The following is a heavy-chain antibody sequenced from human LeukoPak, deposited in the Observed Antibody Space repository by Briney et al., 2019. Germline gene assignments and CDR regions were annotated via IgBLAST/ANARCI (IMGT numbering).Heavy chain of an antibody. CDR1: GLSFSRYG. Sequence: QAGGSLRLSCVVSGLSFSRYGMHWVRQAPGKGLDWVAVIWYDGDTKYYADSVKGRFTISRDNSKNTLYLQMDSLRAEDTAFYYCATEDYNASFDYWGQGTLATVSS. CDR2: IWYDGDTK. J-gene: IGHJ4*02. V-gene: IGHV3-33*01. D-gene: IGHD3-10*01. CDR3: ATEDYNASFDY.